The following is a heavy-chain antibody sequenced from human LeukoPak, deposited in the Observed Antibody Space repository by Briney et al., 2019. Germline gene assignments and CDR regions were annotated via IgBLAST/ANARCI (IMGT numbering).Heavy chain of an antibody. CDR3: ARDFSSAWPLYYFDY. D-gene: IGHD6-19*01. J-gene: IGHJ4*02. CDR2: INPSGGST. V-gene: IGHV1-46*01. Sequence: GASVKVSCKASGYTFTSYYMHWVRQAPGQGLEWMGIINPSGGSTSYAQKFQGRVTMTRDTSTSTVYMELSSLRSEDTAVYYCARDFSSAWPLYYFDYWGQGTLVTVSS. CDR1: GYTFTSYY.